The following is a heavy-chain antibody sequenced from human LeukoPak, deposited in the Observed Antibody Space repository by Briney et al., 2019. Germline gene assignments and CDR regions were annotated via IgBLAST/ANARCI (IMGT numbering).Heavy chain of an antibody. D-gene: IGHD1-26*01. V-gene: IGHV1-69*04. J-gene: IGHJ4*02. Sequence: SVKVSCKASGGTFSSYAISWVRQAPGQGLEWMGRIIPILGIANYAQKFQGRVTITADKSTSTAYMELSSLRSEDTAVYYCATGPRQGKLPNDYWGQGTLVTVSS. CDR2: IIPILGIA. CDR3: ATGPRQGKLPNDY. CDR1: GGTFSSYA.